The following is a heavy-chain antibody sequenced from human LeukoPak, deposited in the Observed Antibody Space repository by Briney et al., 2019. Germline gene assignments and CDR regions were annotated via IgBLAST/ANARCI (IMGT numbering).Heavy chain of an antibody. CDR1: GFTFSDYD. Sequence: GGSLRLSCAASGFTFSDYDMHWVRQATGKGLEWVSAIGTAGDTYYTGSVKGRFTFSRENAKNSLYLQMSSLRAGDTAVYYCARVAKERVGGVYYFDYWGQGTLVTVSS. D-gene: IGHD1-1*01. CDR2: IGTAGDT. CDR3: ARVAKERVGGVYYFDY. J-gene: IGHJ4*02. V-gene: IGHV3-13*01.